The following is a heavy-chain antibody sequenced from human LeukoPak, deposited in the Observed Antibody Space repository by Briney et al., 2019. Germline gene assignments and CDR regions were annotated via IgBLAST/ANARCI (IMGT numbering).Heavy chain of an antibody. CDR2: ISGSGVTT. V-gene: IGHV3-23*01. D-gene: IGHD1-26*01. CDR3: AKKVVVGATSPYSDFQD. CDR1: GFTFSSYA. J-gene: IGHJ1*01. Sequence: PGGSLRLSCVASGFTFSSYAMSWVRQAPGKGLEWVSAISGSGVTTHYAGSVKGRYSISRDNSKNTLYLQINSLRVEDTALYYCAKKVVVGATSPYSDFQDWGQGTLVTVSS.